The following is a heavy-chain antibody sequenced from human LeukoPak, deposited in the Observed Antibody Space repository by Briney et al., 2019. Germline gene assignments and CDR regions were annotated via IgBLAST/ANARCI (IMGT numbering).Heavy chain of an antibody. J-gene: IGHJ4*02. CDR2: IYSDNT. CDR1: GFTFSSYG. CDR3: ARRAGEYSHPYDY. D-gene: IGHD2/OR15-2a*01. Sequence: GGSLRLSCAASGFTFSSYGMSWVRQAPGKGLEWVSFIYSDNTHYSDSVKGRFTISRDNSKNTLYLQMNSLRAEDTAVYYCARRAGEYSHPYDYWGQGTLVTVSS. V-gene: IGHV3-23*03.